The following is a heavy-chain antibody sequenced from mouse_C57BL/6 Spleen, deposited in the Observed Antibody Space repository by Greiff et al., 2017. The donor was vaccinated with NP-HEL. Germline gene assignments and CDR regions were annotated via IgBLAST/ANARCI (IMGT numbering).Heavy chain of an antibody. CDR1: GYTFTSYW. V-gene: IGHV1-64*01. CDR3: ARQSISFAY. Sequence: QLQQPGAELVKPGASVKLSCKASGYTFTSYWMHWVKQRPGQGLEWIGMIHPNSGSTNYNEKFKSKATLTVDKSSSTAYMQLSSLTSEDSAVYYCARQSISFAYWGQGTLVTVSA. CDR2: IHPNSGST. J-gene: IGHJ3*01.